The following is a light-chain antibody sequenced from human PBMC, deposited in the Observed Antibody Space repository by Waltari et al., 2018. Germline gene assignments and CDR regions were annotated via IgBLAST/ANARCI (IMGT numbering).Light chain of an antibody. CDR1: SGHSTTA. CDR2: VNSDGSH. Sequence: QLGVTQSPSASASLGASVKLTCILSSGHSTTAVAWLPQQPEKGPRFLMKVNSDGSHSKGDGIPDRFSGSSSGAERYLTISSLQSEDEADYYCQAWGTGIQGVFGGGTKLTVL. V-gene: IGLV4-69*01. CDR3: QAWGTGIQGV. J-gene: IGLJ3*02.